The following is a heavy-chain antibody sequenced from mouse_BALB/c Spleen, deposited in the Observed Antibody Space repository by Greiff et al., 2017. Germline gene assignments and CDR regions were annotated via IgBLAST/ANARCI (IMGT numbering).Heavy chain of an antibody. D-gene: IGHD4-1*01. V-gene: IGHV1S41*01. J-gene: IGHJ4*01. Sequence: DLVKPGASVKLSCKASGYTFTSYWINWIKQRPGQGLEWIGRIAPGSGSTYYNEMFKGKATLTVDTSSSTAYIQLSSLSSEDSAVYFCARRREWDGGAMDYWGQGTSVTVSS. CDR1: GYTFTSYW. CDR3: ARRREWDGGAMDY. CDR2: IAPGSGST.